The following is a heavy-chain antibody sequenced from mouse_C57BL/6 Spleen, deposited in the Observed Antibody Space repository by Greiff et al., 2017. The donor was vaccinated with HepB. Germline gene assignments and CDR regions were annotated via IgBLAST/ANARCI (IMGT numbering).Heavy chain of an antibody. CDR2: IDPSDSET. D-gene: IGHD1-2*01. CDR3: ARIYDYYWYFDV. J-gene: IGHJ1*03. CDR1: GYTFTSYW. V-gene: IGHV1-52*01. Sequence: QVQLQQPGAELVRPGSSVKLSCKASGYTFTSYWMHWVKQRPIQGLEWIGNIDPSDSETHYNQKFKDKATLTVDKSSSTAYMQLSSLTSEDSAVYYCARIYDYYWYFDVWGTGTTVTVSS.